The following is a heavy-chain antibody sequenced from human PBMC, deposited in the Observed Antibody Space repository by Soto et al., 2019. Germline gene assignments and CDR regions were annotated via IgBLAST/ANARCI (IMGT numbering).Heavy chain of an antibody. J-gene: IGHJ4*02. CDR2: IYYSGST. CDR1: GGSVSSGSYY. D-gene: IGHD6-13*01. Sequence: QVQLQESGPGLVKPSETLSLTCTVSGGSVSSGSYYWSWIRQPPGKGLEWIGYIYYSGSTNYNPSLKSRVTISVDTSKNQFSLKLSSVTAADTAVYYCARDGHSRPIDYWGQGTLVTVSS. CDR3: ARDGHSRPIDY. V-gene: IGHV4-61*01.